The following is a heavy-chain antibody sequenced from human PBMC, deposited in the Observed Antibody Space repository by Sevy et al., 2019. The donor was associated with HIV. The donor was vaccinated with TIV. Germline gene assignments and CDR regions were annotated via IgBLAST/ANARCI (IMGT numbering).Heavy chain of an antibody. V-gene: IGHV3-23*01. CDR1: GFAFYEYS. Sequence: GGSLRLSCAASGFAFYEYSMSWIRQAPGKGLEWVATLSFGCGKIKYADSVKGRFTMSRDNSKNSFYLQMDNLRVEDTALYYCAREGCSRPHDYWGQGTRVTVSS. CDR2: LSFGCGKI. J-gene: IGHJ4*02. D-gene: IGHD2-8*01. CDR3: AREGCSRPHDY.